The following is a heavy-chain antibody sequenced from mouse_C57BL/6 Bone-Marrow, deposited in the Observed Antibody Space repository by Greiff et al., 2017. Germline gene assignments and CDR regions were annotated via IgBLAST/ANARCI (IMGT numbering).Heavy chain of an antibody. D-gene: IGHD1-1*01. CDR2: IYPGDGDT. CDR3: ARGDLLLRYYFDY. Sequence: VQRVESGPELVKPGASVKISCKASGYAFSSSWMNWVKQRPGKGLEWIGRIYPGDGDTNYNGKFKGKATLTADKSSSTAYMQLSSLTSEDSAVYCGARGDLLLRYYFDYWGQGTTLTVSS. V-gene: IGHV1-82*01. CDR1: GYAFSSSW. J-gene: IGHJ2*01.